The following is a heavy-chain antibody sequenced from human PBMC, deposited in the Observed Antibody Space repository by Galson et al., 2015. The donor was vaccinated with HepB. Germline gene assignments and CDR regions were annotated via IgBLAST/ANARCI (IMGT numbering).Heavy chain of an antibody. CDR1: GFTFSSYS. D-gene: IGHD2-15*01. V-gene: IGHV3-21*01. Sequence: SLRLSCAASGFTFSSYSMNWVRQAPGKGLEWVSSISSSSSYIYYADSVKGRFTISRDNAKNSLYLQMNSLRAEDTAVYYCARGGRYCSGGSCIWGQGTMVTVSS. J-gene: IGHJ3*02. CDR3: ARGGRYCSGGSCI. CDR2: ISSSSSYI.